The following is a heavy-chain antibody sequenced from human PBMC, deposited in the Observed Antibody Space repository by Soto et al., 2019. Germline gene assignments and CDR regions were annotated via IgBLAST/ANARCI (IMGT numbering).Heavy chain of an antibody. CDR1: GFSLSYAW. J-gene: IGHJ4*02. CDR3: STSDLGSAVDY. V-gene: IGHV3-15*01. D-gene: IGHD1-26*01. Sequence: GGSLRLSCAASGFSLSYAWMSWVRQAPGKGLEWVGRIKSKTNGGTKDYAAPVKGRFTISRDDSKNTLYLQMNSLRTEDTAVYYCSTSDLGSAVDYWGQGTLVTVSS. CDR2: IKSKTNGGTK.